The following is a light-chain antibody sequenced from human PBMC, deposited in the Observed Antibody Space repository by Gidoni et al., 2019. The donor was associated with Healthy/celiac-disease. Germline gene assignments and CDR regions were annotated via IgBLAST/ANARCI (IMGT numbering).Light chain of an antibody. Sequence: SYELTHPPSVSVSPGQTASITFSGDKLGDKYACWYQQKPGQSPVLVIYQDSKRPSGIPERFSGSNDGNTATLTISGTQAMDEADYYCQAWDSSTVVFGGGTKLTVL. V-gene: IGLV3-1*01. CDR1: KLGDKY. CDR3: QAWDSSTVV. CDR2: QDS. J-gene: IGLJ2*01.